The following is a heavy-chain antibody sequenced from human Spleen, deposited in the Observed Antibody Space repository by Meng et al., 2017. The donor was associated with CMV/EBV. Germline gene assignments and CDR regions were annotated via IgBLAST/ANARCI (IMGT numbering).Heavy chain of an antibody. CDR2: IYYSGST. CDR1: GGSVSSSSYY. Sequence: SETLSLTCTVSGGSVSSSSYYWNWIRQPPGKGLEWIGYIYYSGSTNYNPSLKSRVTISVDTSKNQFSLKVSSVTAADTAVYYCARGARRVPAAMGYWFDPWGQGTLVTVSS. J-gene: IGHJ5*02. D-gene: IGHD2-2*01. V-gene: IGHV4-61*01. CDR3: ARGARRVPAAMGYWFDP.